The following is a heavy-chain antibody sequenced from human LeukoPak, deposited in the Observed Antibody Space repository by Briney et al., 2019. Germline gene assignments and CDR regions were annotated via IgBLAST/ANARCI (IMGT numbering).Heavy chain of an antibody. Sequence: RPGGSLRLSRAASGFTFSSYAMSWVRQAPGKGLEWVSAISGSGGSTYYADSVKGRFTISRDNSKNTLYLQMNSLRAEDTAVYYCAKVYMISIRDYWFDPWGQGTLVTVSS. CDR2: ISGSGGST. CDR3: AKVYMISIRDYWFDP. D-gene: IGHD2-2*02. J-gene: IGHJ5*02. V-gene: IGHV3-23*01. CDR1: GFTFSSYA.